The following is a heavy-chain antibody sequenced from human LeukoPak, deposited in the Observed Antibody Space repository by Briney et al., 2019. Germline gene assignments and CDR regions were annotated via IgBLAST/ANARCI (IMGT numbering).Heavy chain of an antibody. D-gene: IGHD5-12*01. CDR3: ARKLYSGYDWDAFDI. CDR2: ISAYNGNT. Sequence: GASVKVSCKASGYTFTSYGISWVRQAPGQGLEWMGWISAYNGNTNYAQKLQGRVTMTTDTSTSTAYMELRSLRSDDTAVYYCARKLYSGYDWDAFDIWGQGTMVTVSS. CDR1: GYTFTSYG. J-gene: IGHJ3*02. V-gene: IGHV1-18*01.